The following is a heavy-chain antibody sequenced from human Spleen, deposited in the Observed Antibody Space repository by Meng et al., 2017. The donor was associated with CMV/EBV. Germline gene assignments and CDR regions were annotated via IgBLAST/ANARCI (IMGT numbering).Heavy chain of an antibody. D-gene: IGHD6-13*01. V-gene: IGHV3-30*02. CDR3: AKDTTDSSSWCFDY. CDR1: GFTFDDYG. J-gene: IGHJ4*02. CDR2: IRYDGSSK. Sequence: GGSLRLSCAASGFTFDDYGMSWVRQAPGKGLEWVAFIRYDGSSKYYVDSVKGRFTISRDNSKNTLYLQMNSLRAEDTAVYYCAKDTTDSSSWCFDYWGQGTLVTVSS.